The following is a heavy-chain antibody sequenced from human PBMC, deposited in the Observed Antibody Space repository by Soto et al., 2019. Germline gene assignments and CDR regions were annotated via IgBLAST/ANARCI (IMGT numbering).Heavy chain of an antibody. J-gene: IGHJ4*02. Sequence: QVQLVQSGAEVKKPGSSVKVSCKASGGTFSSYTISWVRRAPGQGLEWMGRIIPILGIANYAQKFQGRVTITADKSTSTAYMELSSLRSEDTAVYYCARDGPPEKHSSSSAPYYFDYWGQGTLVTVSS. CDR3: ARDGPPEKHSSSSAPYYFDY. V-gene: IGHV1-69*08. CDR1: GGTFSSYT. CDR2: IIPILGIA. D-gene: IGHD6-6*01.